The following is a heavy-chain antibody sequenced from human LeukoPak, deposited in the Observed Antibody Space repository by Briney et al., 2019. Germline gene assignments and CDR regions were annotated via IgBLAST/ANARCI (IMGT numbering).Heavy chain of an antibody. CDR2: IYPGDSDT. D-gene: IGHD6-19*01. CDR1: GYSFTSYW. Sequence: GESLKISCKGSGYSFTSYWIGWVRQMPGKGLEWMGIIYPGDSDTRYSPSFQGQVTISADKSISTAYLQWSSLKASDTAMYYCATGIAVAGTMFSAFDIWGQGTMVTVSS. J-gene: IGHJ3*02. V-gene: IGHV5-51*01. CDR3: ATGIAVAGTMFSAFDI.